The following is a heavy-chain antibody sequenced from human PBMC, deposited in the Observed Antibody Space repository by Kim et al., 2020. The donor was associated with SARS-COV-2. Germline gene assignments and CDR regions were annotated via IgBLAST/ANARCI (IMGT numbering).Heavy chain of an antibody. D-gene: IGHD1-1*01. CDR1: GFTFSSYA. CDR3: AKGPGITTGSAYFDS. J-gene: IGHJ4*01. V-gene: IGHV3-23*01. CDR2: TSGSGATT. Sequence: GGSLRLSCAASGFTFSSYAMSWVRQAPGKGLEWVSITSGSGATTYYADSVKGRLTISRDNARNTLYLEMHSLRAEDTAVYYCAKGPGITTGSAYFDSWG.